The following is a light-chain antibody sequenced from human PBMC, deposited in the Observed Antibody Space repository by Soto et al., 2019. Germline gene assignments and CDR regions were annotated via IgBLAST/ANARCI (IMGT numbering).Light chain of an antibody. V-gene: IGKV3-15*01. Sequence: EILMTQSPATLSVSPGEVATLSCRASQNIGSNVAWYQHKPGQAPRLLIYGASVRVTGIPARFSGSWSGTDFTLTISSLQSEDFAVYYCQQYNNWPPYTFGQGTKLEIK. J-gene: IGKJ2*01. CDR2: GAS. CDR3: QQYNNWPPYT. CDR1: QNIGSN.